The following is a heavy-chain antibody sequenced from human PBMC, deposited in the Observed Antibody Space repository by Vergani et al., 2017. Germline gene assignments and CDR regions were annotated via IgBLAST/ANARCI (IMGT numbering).Heavy chain of an antibody. CDR3: ARQGYCSSTSCQRDFDY. V-gene: IGHV4-39*01. CDR1: GGSISSSSYY. Sequence: QLQLQESGPGLVKPSETLSLTCTVSGGSISSSSYYWGWIRQPPGKGLEWIGSIYYSGSTYYNPSLKSRVTISVDTSKNQFSLKLSSVAAAGTAVYYCARQGYCSSTSCQRDFDYWGQGTLVTVSS. J-gene: IGHJ4*02. D-gene: IGHD2-2*01. CDR2: IYYSGST.